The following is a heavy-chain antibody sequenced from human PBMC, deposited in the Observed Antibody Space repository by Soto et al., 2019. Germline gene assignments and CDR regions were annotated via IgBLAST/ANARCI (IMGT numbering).Heavy chain of an antibody. CDR2: ITGHGRST. CDR3: ARGGYGAWYSAL. D-gene: IGHD5-18*01. J-gene: IGHJ2*01. CDR1: GFTFSSYW. Sequence: EVQLVESGGGLVQPGGPLRLSCAASGFTFSSYWMHWIRQGPGKGLVWVSRITGHGRSTSYADSVKGRFTISGDNAEKTAYLQLKLLRAEDTAVYCCARGGYGAWYSALWGRGTLVAVSS. V-gene: IGHV3-74*01.